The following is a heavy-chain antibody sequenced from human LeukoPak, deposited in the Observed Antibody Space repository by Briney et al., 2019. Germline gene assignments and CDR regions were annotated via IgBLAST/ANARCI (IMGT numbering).Heavy chain of an antibody. D-gene: IGHD4-17*01. CDR3: ARDGPRGTVTTDY. Sequence: GGSLRLSCAASGFTFSSYWMSWVRQAPGKGLEWVANIKQDGSEKYYVDSVKGRFTISRDNAKNSRYLQMNSLRAEDTAVYYCARDGPRGTVTTDYWGQGTLVTVSS. J-gene: IGHJ4*02. CDR2: IKQDGSEK. V-gene: IGHV3-7*01. CDR1: GFTFSSYW.